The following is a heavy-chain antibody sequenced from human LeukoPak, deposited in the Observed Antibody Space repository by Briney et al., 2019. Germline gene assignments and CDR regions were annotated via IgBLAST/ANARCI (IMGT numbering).Heavy chain of an antibody. CDR1: GFTFGDYA. CDR2: IRSKAYGGTT. D-gene: IGHD3-9*01. CDR3: TRGRASYDILTGYSYYYYGMDV. J-gene: IGHJ6*04. Sequence: GGSLRLSCTASGFTFGDYAVSWVRQAPGKGLEWVGFIRSKAYGGTTEYAASVKGRFTISRDDSKSIAYLQMNSLKTEDTAVYYCTRGRASYDILTGYSYYYYGMDVWGKGTTVTVSS. V-gene: IGHV3-49*04.